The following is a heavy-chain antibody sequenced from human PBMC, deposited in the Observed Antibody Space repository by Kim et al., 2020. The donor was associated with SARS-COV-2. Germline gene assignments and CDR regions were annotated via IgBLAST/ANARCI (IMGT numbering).Heavy chain of an antibody. CDR3: AALKID. CDR2: NSDGSVA. V-gene: IGHV3-74*03. J-gene: IGHJ4*02. Sequence: NSDGSVATYADTEKGRFTISRDNARNTLYLHMNSLRAEDTAVYYCAALKIDWGQGTLVTVSS. D-gene: IGHD2-21*01.